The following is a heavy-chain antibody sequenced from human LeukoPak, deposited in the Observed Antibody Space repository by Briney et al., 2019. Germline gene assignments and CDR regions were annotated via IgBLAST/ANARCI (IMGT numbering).Heavy chain of an antibody. Sequence: ASVKVSCKVSGYTLTELSMHWVRQAPGKGLEWMGGFDPEDGETIYAQKFQGRVTITEETSTDTAYMELSSLRSEDTAVYYCATVLVLPGTGAWFDPWGEGTLVTVSS. CDR1: GYTLTELS. D-gene: IGHD7-27*01. V-gene: IGHV1-24*01. CDR2: FDPEDGET. CDR3: ATVLVLPGTGAWFDP. J-gene: IGHJ5*02.